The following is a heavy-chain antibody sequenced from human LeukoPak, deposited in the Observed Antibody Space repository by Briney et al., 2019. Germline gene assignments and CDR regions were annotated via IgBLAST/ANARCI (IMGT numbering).Heavy chain of an antibody. V-gene: IGHV1-2*02. CDR3: ARDGGFDN. CDR2: INPNSGDT. CDR1: GYTFSDYY. J-gene: IGHJ4*02. D-gene: IGHD3-16*01. Sequence: ASVKVSCKASGYTFSDYYMHWVRQATGQGLEWMGWINPNSGDTDSAQRFQGRVTLTRDTSISTAYLELSRLRADDTAVYYCARDGGFDNWGQGSLVTVSS.